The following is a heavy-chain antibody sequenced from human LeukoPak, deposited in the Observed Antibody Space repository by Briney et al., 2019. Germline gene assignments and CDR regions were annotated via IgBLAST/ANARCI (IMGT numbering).Heavy chain of an antibody. CDR2: IYYSGST. CDR1: GGSISSYY. CDR3: ARTYYYDSSGYAFDI. D-gene: IGHD3-22*01. Sequence: SETLSLTCTVSGGSISSYYWSWLRQPPGKGLEWIGYIYYSGSTNYNPSLKSRVTISVDTSKNQFSLKLSSVTAADTAVYYCARTYYYDSSGYAFDIWGQGTMVTVSS. V-gene: IGHV4-59*08. J-gene: IGHJ3*02.